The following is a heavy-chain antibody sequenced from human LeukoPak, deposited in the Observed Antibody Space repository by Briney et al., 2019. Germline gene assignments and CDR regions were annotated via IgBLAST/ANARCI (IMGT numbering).Heavy chain of an antibody. CDR3: ARFTGGYYGYFDY. Sequence: GASVKVSCKASGYTFTGYYMHWVRQAPGQGLEWMGWINPNSGGTNYAQKFQGRVTMSRDTSISTAYMELNRLRSDDTAVYYCARFTGGYYGYFDYWGQGTLVTVSS. CDR1: GYTFTGYY. CDR2: INPNSGGT. D-gene: IGHD3-22*01. V-gene: IGHV1-2*02. J-gene: IGHJ4*02.